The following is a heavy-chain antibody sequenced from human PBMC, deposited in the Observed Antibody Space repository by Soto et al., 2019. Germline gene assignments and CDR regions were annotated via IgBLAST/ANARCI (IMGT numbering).Heavy chain of an antibody. V-gene: IGHV4-39*02. D-gene: IGHD3-16*01. Sequence: SETLSLTCTVSGGSISSYYWSWVRQPPGKGLEWIGSVSHRGSTYYNPSLTSRVTISVDTSKNHFSLKLNSVTAADTAVYYCVSPYNFYFMDVWGKGTPVTVSS. CDR2: VSHRGST. J-gene: IGHJ6*03. CDR1: GGSISSYY. CDR3: VSPYNFYFMDV.